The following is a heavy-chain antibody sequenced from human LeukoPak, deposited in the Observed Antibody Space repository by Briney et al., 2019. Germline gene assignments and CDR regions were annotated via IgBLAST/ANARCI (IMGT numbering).Heavy chain of an antibody. J-gene: IGHJ4*02. CDR2: IQSGST. D-gene: IGHD6-19*01. V-gene: IGHV3-NL1*01. CDR1: GFTFSSYG. Sequence: GGSLRLSCAASGFTFSSYGMHWVRQAPGKGLEWVSLIQSGSTHYADSVKGRFTISRDNSKNTLYLQMNSLRAEDTAVYYCARDRGDTSGWPIIDYWGQGTLVTVSS. CDR3: ARDRGDTSGWPIIDY.